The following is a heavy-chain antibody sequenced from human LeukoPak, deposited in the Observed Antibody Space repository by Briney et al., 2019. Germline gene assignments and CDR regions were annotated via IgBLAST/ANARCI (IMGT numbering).Heavy chain of an antibody. CDR1: GFTFSNYA. CDR2: VSGSGSST. CDR3: AKGSGSGWYSVDH. Sequence: EAGGSLRLSCAASGFTFSNYAMSWVRQAPGKGLEWVSAVSGSGSSTYCADSVKGRFTISRDNSKNTLFLQMNSLRDDDTAVYYCAKGSGSGWYSVDHWGQGTLVTVSS. D-gene: IGHD6-19*01. V-gene: IGHV3-23*01. J-gene: IGHJ4*02.